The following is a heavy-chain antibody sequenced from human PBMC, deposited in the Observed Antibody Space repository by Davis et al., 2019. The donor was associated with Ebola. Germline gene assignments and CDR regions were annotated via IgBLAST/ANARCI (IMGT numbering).Heavy chain of an antibody. CDR1: GFTFSDYY. V-gene: IGHV3-11*01. D-gene: IGHD3-22*01. CDR2: ISTSGSTI. CDR3: ARESPRTMIVVARALMAFDI. Sequence: PGGSLRLSCAASGFTFSDYYMSWIRQAPGKGLEWISYISTSGSTIYYADSVKGRFTISRDNAKNSLYLQMNSLRAEDTAVYYCARESPRTMIVVARALMAFDIWGQGTMVTVSS. J-gene: IGHJ3*02.